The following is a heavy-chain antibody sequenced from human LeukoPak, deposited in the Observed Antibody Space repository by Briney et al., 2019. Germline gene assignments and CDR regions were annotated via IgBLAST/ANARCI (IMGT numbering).Heavy chain of an antibody. D-gene: IGHD3-3*01. CDR3: ARDPPYYDFWSGYHQDY. J-gene: IGHJ4*02. CDR1: GFTVSSNY. Sequence: GGSLRLSCAASGFTVSSNYMSWVRQAPGKGLEWVSVIYSGGSTYYADSVKRRFTISRDNSKNTLYLQMNSLRAEDTAVYYCARDPPYYDFWSGYHQDYWGQGTLVTVSS. CDR2: IYSGGST. V-gene: IGHV3-66*02.